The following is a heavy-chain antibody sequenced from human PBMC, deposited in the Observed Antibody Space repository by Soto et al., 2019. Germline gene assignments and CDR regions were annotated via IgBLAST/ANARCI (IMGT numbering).Heavy chain of an antibody. CDR3: ARDGEITIFGVVMGGPNWFDP. Sequence: ASVKVSCKASGYTFTSYGISWVRQAPGQGLEGMGWISAYKGNTNYAQKLQGRVTMTTDTSTSTAYMELRSLRSDDTAVYYCARDGEITIFGVVMGGPNWFDPWGHGTLVTTSS. D-gene: IGHD3-3*01. J-gene: IGHJ5*02. V-gene: IGHV1-18*01. CDR2: ISAYKGNT. CDR1: GYTFTSYG.